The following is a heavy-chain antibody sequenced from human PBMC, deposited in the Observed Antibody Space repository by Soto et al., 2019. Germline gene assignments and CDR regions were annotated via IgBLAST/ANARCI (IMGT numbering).Heavy chain of an antibody. CDR2: ISGSGGST. D-gene: IGHD6-13*01. J-gene: IGHJ4*02. CDR3: ANVIGSSSWYSGY. V-gene: IGHV3-23*01. CDR1: GFTFSSYA. Sequence: AGGSLRLSCAASGFTFSSYAMSWVRQAPGKGLEWVSAISGSGGSTYYADSVKGRFTISRDNSKNTLYLQMNSLRAEDTAVYYCANVIGSSSWYSGYWGQGTLVTVSS.